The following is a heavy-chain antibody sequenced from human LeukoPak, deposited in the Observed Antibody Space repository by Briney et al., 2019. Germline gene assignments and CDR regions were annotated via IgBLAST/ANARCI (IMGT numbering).Heavy chain of an antibody. Sequence: GGSLRLSCAASGFTFSSYSMNWVRQAPGKGLEWVSSISSSSSYIYYADSVKGRFTISRDNAKNSLYLQMNSLRAEDTAVYYCARDITVVRGVVDYWGQGTLVTVSS. V-gene: IGHV3-21*01. CDR1: GFTFSSYS. CDR3: ARDITVVRGVVDY. D-gene: IGHD3-10*01. J-gene: IGHJ4*02. CDR2: ISSSSSYI.